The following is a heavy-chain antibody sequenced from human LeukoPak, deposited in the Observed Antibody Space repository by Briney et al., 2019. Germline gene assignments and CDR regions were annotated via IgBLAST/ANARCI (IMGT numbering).Heavy chain of an antibody. J-gene: IGHJ5*02. CDR3: ARADSSGYDNWFDP. Sequence: SETLSLTCTVSGGSISSSSYYWGWIRQPPGKGLEWIGSIYYSVSTYYNPSLKSRVTISVDTSKNQFSLKLSSVTAADTAVYYCARADSSGYDNWFDPWGQGTLVTVSS. CDR1: GGSISSSSYY. D-gene: IGHD3-22*01. V-gene: IGHV4-39*01. CDR2: IYYSVST.